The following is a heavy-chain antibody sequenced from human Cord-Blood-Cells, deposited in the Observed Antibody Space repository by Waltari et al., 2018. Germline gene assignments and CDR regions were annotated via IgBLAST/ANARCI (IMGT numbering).Heavy chain of an antibody. CDR2: INPNRGGT. CDR3: ARIISGSYGGMDV. J-gene: IGHJ6*04. V-gene: IGHV1-2*02. CDR1: GYTFTGYY. D-gene: IGHD1-26*01. Sequence: QVQLVQSGAEVKKPGASVKVSCKASGYTFTGYYMHWVRQAPGQGLEWMGWINPNRGGTNAAKKFQGRVAMTRDTSISTAYMELSRLRSDDTAVYYCARIISGSYGGMDVWGKGTTVTVSS.